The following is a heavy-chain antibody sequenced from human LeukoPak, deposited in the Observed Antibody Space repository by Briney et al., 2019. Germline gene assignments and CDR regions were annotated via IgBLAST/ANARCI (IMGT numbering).Heavy chain of an antibody. J-gene: IGHJ4*02. V-gene: IGHV1-69*01. CDR1: GGTFSSYA. D-gene: IGHD3-10*01. CDR2: IIPIFGTA. CDR3: ARDSHYYGSGTYYNY. Sequence: SVKVSCKASGGTFSSYAISWVRQAPGQGLEWMGGIIPIFGTANYAQKFQGRVTITADESTSTAYMELSSLRSEDTAVYYCARDSHYYGSGTYYNYWGQGTLVTVSS.